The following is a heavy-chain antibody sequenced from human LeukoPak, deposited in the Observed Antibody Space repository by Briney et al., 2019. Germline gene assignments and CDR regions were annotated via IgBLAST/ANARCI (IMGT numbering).Heavy chain of an antibody. CDR3: AREDRGYNYGYFDY. J-gene: IGHJ4*02. Sequence: GASLRLSCAASGFTFSSSWMHWVRQAPGKGLMWVSRITSDASTTNYADSVKGRFTVSRDNAKNTLYLQMNSLRAEDTAVYYCAREDRGYNYGYFDYWGQGALVTVS. V-gene: IGHV3-74*01. D-gene: IGHD5-18*01. CDR2: ITSDASTT. CDR1: GFTFSSSW.